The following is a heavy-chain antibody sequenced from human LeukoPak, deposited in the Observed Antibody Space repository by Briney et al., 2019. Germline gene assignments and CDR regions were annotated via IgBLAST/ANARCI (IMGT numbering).Heavy chain of an antibody. CDR1: GSRFTNYW. J-gene: IGHJ5*02. CDR3: ARRHMVRGVITP. V-gene: IGHV5-51*01. CDR2: IYPGDSDT. D-gene: IGHD3-10*01. Sequence: GGALQISFWGSGSRFTNYWIGWGRPVPGKGLGGMGIIYPGDSDTRYSPSFQGQVTISADKSINTAYLQWSSLKASDTAIYYCARRHMVRGVITPWGQGTLVTVSS.